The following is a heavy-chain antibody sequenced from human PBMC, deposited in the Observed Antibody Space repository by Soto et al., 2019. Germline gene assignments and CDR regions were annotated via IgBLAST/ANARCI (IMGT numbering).Heavy chain of an antibody. J-gene: IGHJ5*02. Sequence: PSETLSLTCAVSGGSISSGGYSWSWIRQPPGRGLEWIGYIYHRGSTYYNPSLKSRVTISVDRSKNQFSLKLSSVTAADTAVYYCARGYYDILTGYSGSNWFDPWGQGTLVTVSS. D-gene: IGHD3-9*01. CDR1: GGSISSGGYS. CDR2: IYHRGST. CDR3: ARGYYDILTGYSGSNWFDP. V-gene: IGHV4-30-2*01.